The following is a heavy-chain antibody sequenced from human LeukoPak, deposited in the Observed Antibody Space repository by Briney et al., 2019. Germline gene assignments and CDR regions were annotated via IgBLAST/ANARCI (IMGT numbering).Heavy chain of an antibody. V-gene: IGHV3-74*01. CDR3: ARGITMRPFDP. D-gene: IGHD3-22*01. CDR2: IKTDGSGI. J-gene: IGHJ5*02. CDR1: GFIFNKHW. Sequence: GGSLRLSCAASGFIFNKHWMHWVRQAPGKGLVWVSRIKTDGSGIGYADSVKGRFTISRDNSKNTLYLQMNSLRAEDTAVYYCARGITMRPFDPWGQGTLVTVSS.